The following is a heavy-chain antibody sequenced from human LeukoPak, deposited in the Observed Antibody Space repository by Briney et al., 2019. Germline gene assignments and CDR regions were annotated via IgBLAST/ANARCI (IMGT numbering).Heavy chain of an antibody. CDR2: MYYSGST. Sequence: SETLSLTCSVSGASMSGNYWSWIRQPPGKGLEWIGYMYYSGSTNYNPSLKSRVTISVDTSKNQFSLKLSSVTAADTAVYYCALWKDAFDIWGQGTMVTVSS. D-gene: IGHD3-3*01. J-gene: IGHJ3*02. V-gene: IGHV4-59*08. CDR3: ALWKDAFDI. CDR1: GASMSGNY.